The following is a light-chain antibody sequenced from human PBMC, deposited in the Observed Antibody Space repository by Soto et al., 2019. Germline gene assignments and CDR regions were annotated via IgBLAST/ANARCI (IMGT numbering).Light chain of an antibody. CDR1: QSVSSY. Sequence: LTQPPATLSLSPGERATLSCRSSQSVSSYLAWYQQQTLHAPRLLIYDASNRATDIPARLSDSGSGTDFTLPISSLEPAEFAVYYCQHRSDCPPIPFGQGTRLEIK. CDR2: DAS. CDR3: QHRSDCPPIP. J-gene: IGKJ5*01. V-gene: IGKV3-11*01.